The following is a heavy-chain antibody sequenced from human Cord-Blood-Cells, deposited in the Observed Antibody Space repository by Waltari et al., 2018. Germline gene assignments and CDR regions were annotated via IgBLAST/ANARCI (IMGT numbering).Heavy chain of an antibody. V-gene: IGHV1-2*02. J-gene: IGHJ4*02. CDR1: GYTFTGYY. CDR3: ARVVGVGPRYVDY. D-gene: IGHD2-8*01. Sequence: VQLVQSGAEVKKPGASVKVSCKASGYTFTGYYMHWVRHAPGKGLEWMGGINPNSGGTNYARKFQGRVTMTRDTSISTAYMELSRLRSDDTAVYYCARVVGVGPRYVDYWGQGTLVTVSS. CDR2: INPNSGGT.